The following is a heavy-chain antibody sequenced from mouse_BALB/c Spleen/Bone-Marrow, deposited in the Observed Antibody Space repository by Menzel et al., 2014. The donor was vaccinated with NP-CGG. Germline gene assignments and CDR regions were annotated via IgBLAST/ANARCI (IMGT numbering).Heavy chain of an antibody. V-gene: IGHV1-5*01. D-gene: IGHD2-10*01. J-gene: IGHJ1*01. CDR1: DYTFTSYR. CDR3: TLAYFGQGDWFFDV. CDR2: IYPGNSDT. Sequence: EVKLVESGTVLARPRASVKMSCKASDYTFTSYRMHWLKQRPGQGLEWIGAIYPGNSDTSYNQKFKGKAELTAVTSTNTAYMDLSSLTNEDSAVYYCTLAYFGQGDWFFDVWGAGTTVTVSS.